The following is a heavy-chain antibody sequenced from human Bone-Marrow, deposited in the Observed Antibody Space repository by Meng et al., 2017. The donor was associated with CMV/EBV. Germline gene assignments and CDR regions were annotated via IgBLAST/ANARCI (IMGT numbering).Heavy chain of an antibody. J-gene: IGHJ5*02. CDR1: GFSLISRGMG. D-gene: IGHD6-13*01. CDR3: AHRRNLAAAAPGNYFSP. CDR2: MYSNDDK. V-gene: IGHV2-5*01. Sequence: QITFRESGPTLVKPTQTLTRTLAFSGFSLISRGMGVGWILQPPGKALEWLALMYSNDDKQYSPSLRSRLTITEDTSKNQVVLTMTNMDPKDTATYYCAHRRNLAAAAPGNYFSPWGQGILVTVSS.